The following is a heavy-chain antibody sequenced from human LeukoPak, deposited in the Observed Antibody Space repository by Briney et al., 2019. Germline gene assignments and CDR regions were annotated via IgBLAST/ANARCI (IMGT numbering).Heavy chain of an antibody. CDR1: GFTFSSYA. CDR2: ISGSGGST. D-gene: IGHD2/OR15-2a*01. V-gene: IGHV3-23*01. J-gene: IGHJ4*02. CDR3: AKYSDSTGAHYFDY. Sequence: GGSLRLSCAASGFTFSSYAMSWVRQAPGKGLEWVSAISGSGGSTYYADSVKGRFTISRDNSKNTLSLQMNSLRVEDTALYYCAKYSDSTGAHYFDYWGQGTLVTVSS.